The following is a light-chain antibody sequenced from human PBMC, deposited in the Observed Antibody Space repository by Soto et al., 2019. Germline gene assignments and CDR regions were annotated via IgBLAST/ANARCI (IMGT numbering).Light chain of an antibody. V-gene: IGKV3-20*01. CDR1: QIVTSTF. Sequence: ENVLTQSPGTLSLSPGERATLSCRASQIVTSTFLAWYQQKPGQAPRLLIYGASTRAAGVPDRFSGSGSGTDFTLTITRLEPEDFAVYYCQQYGRSPLLYTFGQGTKLGVK. J-gene: IGKJ2*01. CDR2: GAS. CDR3: QQYGRSPLLYT.